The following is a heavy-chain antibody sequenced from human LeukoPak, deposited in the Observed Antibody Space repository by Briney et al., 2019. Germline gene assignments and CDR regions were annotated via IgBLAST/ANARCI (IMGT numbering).Heavy chain of an antibody. J-gene: IGHJ4*02. CDR2: IYYSGST. CDR1: GGPISSYY. D-gene: IGHD2-15*01. V-gene: IGHV4-59*01. Sequence: SETLSLTCTVSGGPISSYYWSLIRQPPGKGLDWIGYIYYSGSTNYNPSLKSRVTISIDTSKNQFYLKLSSVTAADTAVYYCARDRWSRGQPTDWGQGTLVTVSS. CDR3: ARDRWSRGQPTD.